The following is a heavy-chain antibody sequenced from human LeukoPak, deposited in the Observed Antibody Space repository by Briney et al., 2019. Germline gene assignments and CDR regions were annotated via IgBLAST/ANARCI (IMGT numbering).Heavy chain of an antibody. Sequence: GGSLRLSCAASGFSFSIYAMSWVRQAPGKGLEWVSTISGSGGSTYYADSVKGRFTISRDNAKNSLYLQMNSLRAEDTAVYYCARDYYDSSGYYAYWGQGTLVTVSS. CDR2: ISGSGGST. D-gene: IGHD3-22*01. V-gene: IGHV3-23*01. CDR3: ARDYYDSSGYYAY. J-gene: IGHJ4*02. CDR1: GFSFSIYA.